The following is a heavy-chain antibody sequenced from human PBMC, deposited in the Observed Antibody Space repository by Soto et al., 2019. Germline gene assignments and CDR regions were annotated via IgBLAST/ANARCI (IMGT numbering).Heavy chain of an antibody. J-gene: IGHJ5*02. CDR1: GGTFSSYA. D-gene: IGHD1-7*01. V-gene: IGHV1-69*13. Sequence: PVKVSCKASGGTFSSYAISWLRQAPGQGLEWMGGIIPIFGTANYAQKFQGRETITAVESTSTAYMELSGLRTENTAVYYWARWRKMELPQLDHWGQGTLVTVSS. CDR3: ARWRKMELPQLDH. CDR2: IIPIFGTA.